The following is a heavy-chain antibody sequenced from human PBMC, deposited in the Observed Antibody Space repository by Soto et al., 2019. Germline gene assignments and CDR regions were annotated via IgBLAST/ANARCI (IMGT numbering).Heavy chain of an antibody. CDR3: ASGSSHNDY. D-gene: IGHD6-13*01. CDR2: ISYDGSNN. J-gene: IGHJ4*02. Sequence: QVQLVESGGGVVQPGRSLRLSCAASGFTFSSYGMHWVRQAPGKGLEWVAVISYDGSNNYYADSVKGRFTISRDNSKNTLYLQMNSLRAEDTAVYYCASGSSHNDYWGQGTLVTVSS. CDR1: GFTFSSYG. V-gene: IGHV3-30*03.